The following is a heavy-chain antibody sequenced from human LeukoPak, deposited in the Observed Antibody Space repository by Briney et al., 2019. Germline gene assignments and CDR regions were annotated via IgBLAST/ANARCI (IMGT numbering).Heavy chain of an antibody. Sequence: PSETLSLTCTVSGGSISSYYCSWIRQPARPGLEWSGRIYTSGSTNYNPSLKSRVTMSVDTSKNLFCLNLCSVTAADSAVYYCARGSIVRSSSSPFDYWGQGTLVTVSS. V-gene: IGHV4-4*07. D-gene: IGHD6-6*01. CDR3: ARGSIVRSSSSPFDY. CDR1: GGSISSYY. CDR2: IYTSGST. J-gene: IGHJ4*02.